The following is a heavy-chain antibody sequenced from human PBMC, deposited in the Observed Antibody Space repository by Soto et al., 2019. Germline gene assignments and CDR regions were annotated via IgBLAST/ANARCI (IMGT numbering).Heavy chain of an antibody. D-gene: IGHD6-13*01. CDR3: AKDGSSSWYRLTMFQH. J-gene: IGHJ1*01. CDR1: GFTFSSYG. Sequence: GGSLRLSCAASGFTFSSYGMHWVRQAPGKGLEWVAVISYDGSNKYYADSVKGRFTISRDNSKNTLYLQMNSLRAEDTAVYYCAKDGSSSWYRLTMFQHWGQGTLVTVSS. CDR2: ISYDGSNK. V-gene: IGHV3-30*18.